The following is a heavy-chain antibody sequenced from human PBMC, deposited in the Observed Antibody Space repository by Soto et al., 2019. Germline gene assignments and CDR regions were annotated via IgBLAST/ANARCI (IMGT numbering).Heavy chain of an antibody. CDR1: GGTFSSYA. V-gene: IGHV1-69*06. Sequence: QVQLVQSGAEVRKPGSSVKVSCKASGGTFSSYAISWVRQAPGQGLEWMGGIIPIFGTINYAQEFQGRITFTADKSTSTAYMELRSLRPEDTAVYYCARGGVVITGYGMDVWGQGTTVTVSS. CDR3: ARGGVVITGYGMDV. J-gene: IGHJ6*02. CDR2: IIPIFGTI. D-gene: IGHD3-22*01.